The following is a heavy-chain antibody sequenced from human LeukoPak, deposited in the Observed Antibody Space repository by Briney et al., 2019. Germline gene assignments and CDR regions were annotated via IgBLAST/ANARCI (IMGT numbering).Heavy chain of an antibody. CDR2: INHSGST. D-gene: IGHD2-2*01. V-gene: IGHV4-34*01. CDR3: ARLARRYCSSTSCYSNWFDP. J-gene: IGHJ5*02. Sequence: SETLSLTCAAYGGSFSGYYWSWIRQPPGKGLEWIGEINHSGSTNYNPSLKSRVTISVDTSKNQFSLKLSSVTAADTAVYYCARLARRYCSSTSCYSNWFDPWGQGTLVTVSS. CDR1: GGSFSGYY.